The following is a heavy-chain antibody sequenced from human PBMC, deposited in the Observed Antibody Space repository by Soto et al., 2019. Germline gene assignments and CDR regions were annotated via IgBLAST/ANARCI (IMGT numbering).Heavy chain of an antibody. V-gene: IGHV3-33*01. J-gene: IGHJ6*03. CDR2: LWYDGSKT. CDR3: ARDRLYNFRQYYMDV. CDR1: GFTFSDYG. D-gene: IGHD1-1*01. Sequence: GGSLRLSCVASGFTFSDYGMNWVRQAPGKGLEWVAVLWYDGSKTYYADSMKGRFTISRDNSKNTLFLQMSSLRAEDTAVYFCARDRLYNFRQYYMDVWGKGTMVTVSS.